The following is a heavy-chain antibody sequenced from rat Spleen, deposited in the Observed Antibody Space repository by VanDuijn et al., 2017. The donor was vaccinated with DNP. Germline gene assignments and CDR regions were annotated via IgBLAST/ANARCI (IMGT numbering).Heavy chain of an antibody. D-gene: IGHD4-2*01. CDR3: ATTGFDY. J-gene: IGHJ2*01. V-gene: IGHV5S10*01. Sequence: EVQLVESGGGLVQPGNSLKLSCAASGFTFSDYAMAWVRQSPKKGLEWVATIIYDGSSTYYRDSGKGRFTISRENAKSTLYLQMDSLRSEDTATYYCATTGFDYWGQGVMVTVSS. CDR2: IIYDGSST. CDR1: GFTFSDYA.